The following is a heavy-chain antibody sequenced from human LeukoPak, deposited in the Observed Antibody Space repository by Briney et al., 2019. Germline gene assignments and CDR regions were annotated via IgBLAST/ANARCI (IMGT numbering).Heavy chain of an antibody. CDR1: GGSISSYY. CDR2: IYYSGST. J-gene: IGHJ4*02. V-gene: IGHV4-59*01. CDR3: ARPLTGTTLIFDY. Sequence: SETLSLTCTVSGGSISSYYWSWIRQPPGKGLEWIGYIYYSGSTSYNPSLKSQVTISVDTSKNQFSLKLSSVTAADTAVYYCARPLTGTTLIFDYWGRGTLVTVSS. D-gene: IGHD1-7*01.